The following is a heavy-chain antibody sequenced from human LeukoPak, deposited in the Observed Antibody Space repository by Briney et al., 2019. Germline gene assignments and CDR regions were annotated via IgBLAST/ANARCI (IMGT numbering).Heavy chain of an antibody. CDR3: ATTERYSSGWYFDY. CDR1: GGSLSSGGYY. Sequence: PSQTLSLTCTVSGGSLSSGGYYWSWIRQHPGKGLEWIGYIYYSGSTYYNPPLKSRATISVDTSKNQFSLKLSSVTAADTAVYYCATTERYSSGWYFDYWGQGTLVTVSS. J-gene: IGHJ4*02. CDR2: IYYSGST. D-gene: IGHD6-19*01. V-gene: IGHV4-31*03.